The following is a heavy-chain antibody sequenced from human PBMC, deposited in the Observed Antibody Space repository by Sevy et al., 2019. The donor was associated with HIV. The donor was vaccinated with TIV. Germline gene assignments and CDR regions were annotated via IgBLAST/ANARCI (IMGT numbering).Heavy chain of an antibody. Sequence: GGSLRLSCAASGFTFSSYAMLWVRQAPGKGLEWVAVISYDGSNKYYADSVKGRFTISRDNSKNTLYLQMNSLRAEDTAVYYCARDYLDGIVLWYYYMDVWGKGTTVTVSS. CDR1: GFTFSSYA. V-gene: IGHV3-30-3*01. D-gene: IGHD2-8*01. CDR2: ISYDGSNK. CDR3: ARDYLDGIVLWYYYMDV. J-gene: IGHJ6*03.